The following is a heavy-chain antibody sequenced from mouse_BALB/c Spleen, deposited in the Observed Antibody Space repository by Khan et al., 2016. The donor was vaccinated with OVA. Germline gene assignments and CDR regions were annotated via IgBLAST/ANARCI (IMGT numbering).Heavy chain of an antibody. V-gene: IGHV9-3-1*01. Sequence: QIQLVQSGPELKKPGDTVKISCKASGYTFTNYGMNWVKQAPGKGLKWMGWINTYTGEPTYADDFKGRFAFSLETSASTAYLQINNPKNEDTATYFCARKRPPLAYWGQGTLVTVSA. J-gene: IGHJ3*01. D-gene: IGHD1-2*01. CDR2: INTYTGEP. CDR3: ARKRPPLAY. CDR1: GYTFTNYG.